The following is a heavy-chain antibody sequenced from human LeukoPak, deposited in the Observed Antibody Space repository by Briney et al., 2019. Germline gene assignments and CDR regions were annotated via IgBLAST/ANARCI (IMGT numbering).Heavy chain of an antibody. CDR2: ISTSGGST. V-gene: IGHV3-23*01. CDR3: AKTYYYDSSLPY. J-gene: IGHJ4*02. Sequence: QPGGSLRLSCAASAFSFSNYAMSWVRQAPGKGLEWVSTISTSGGSTYYADSVKGRFTISRDNSKNTLWLQMNSLRAEDTAVYYCAKTYYYDSSLPYWGQGTLVTVSS. D-gene: IGHD3-22*01. CDR1: AFSFSNYA.